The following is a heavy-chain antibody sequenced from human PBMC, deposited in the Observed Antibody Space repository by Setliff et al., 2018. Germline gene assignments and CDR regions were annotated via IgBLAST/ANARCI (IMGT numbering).Heavy chain of an antibody. D-gene: IGHD6-19*01. CDR2: ISPGGST. V-gene: IGHV4-34*01. CDR3: ATSGFCSAGSCYSFDD. CDR1: GGGGSFSAYY. Sequence: SETLSLTCGVSGGGGSFSAYYWSWIRQPPGKGLEWIGEISPGGSTIYNPSLRSRVTMSVDTAKNRFSINLTSVTAADTAVYYCATSGFCSAGSCYSFDDWGQGALVTVSS. J-gene: IGHJ4*02.